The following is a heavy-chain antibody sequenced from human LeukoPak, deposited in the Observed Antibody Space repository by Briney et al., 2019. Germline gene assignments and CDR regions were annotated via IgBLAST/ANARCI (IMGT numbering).Heavy chain of an antibody. J-gene: IGHJ4*02. CDR1: GFTFGDYA. D-gene: IGHD1-1*01. V-gene: IGHV3-49*04. Sequence: GGSLRLSCTASGFTFGDYAMSWVRQAPGKGLEWVGFIRSKAYGGTTEYAASVKGRFTISRDDSKSIAYLQMNSLRAEDTAVYYCARLRAFAPWNDGLDYWGQGTLVTVSS. CDR2: IRSKAYGGTT. CDR3: ARLRAFAPWNDGLDY.